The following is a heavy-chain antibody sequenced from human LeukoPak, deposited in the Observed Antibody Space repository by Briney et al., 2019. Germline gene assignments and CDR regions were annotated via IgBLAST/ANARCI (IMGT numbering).Heavy chain of an antibody. CDR3: ARGFPPRMYYDSSGYYSYFFDY. Sequence: ASVKVSCKASGYTFSSYGFGWVRQAPGQGLEWMGWISAYNGNTKYAQNLQGRVTMTTDTSTSTAYMELRSLRSDDTAVYYCARGFPPRMYYDSSGYYSYFFDYWGQGTLVTVSS. V-gene: IGHV1-18*01. CDR2: ISAYNGNT. CDR1: GYTFSSYG. J-gene: IGHJ4*02. D-gene: IGHD3-22*01.